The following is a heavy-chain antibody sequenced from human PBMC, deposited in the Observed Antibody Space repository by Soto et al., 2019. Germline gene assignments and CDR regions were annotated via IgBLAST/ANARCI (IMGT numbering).Heavy chain of an antibody. D-gene: IGHD3-16*01. CDR2: MNPGSGDT. CDR1: RYSFTNND. Sequence: SVKGSCEASRYSFTNNDVSWGRQATGQGLEWMGWMNPGSGDTGYAQKFQGRVTMTRDISIATAYMELSSLRSDDTAIYYCARMETFGSLNWFDPWGQGTLVTVSS. V-gene: IGHV1-8*01. J-gene: IGHJ5*02. CDR3: ARMETFGSLNWFDP.